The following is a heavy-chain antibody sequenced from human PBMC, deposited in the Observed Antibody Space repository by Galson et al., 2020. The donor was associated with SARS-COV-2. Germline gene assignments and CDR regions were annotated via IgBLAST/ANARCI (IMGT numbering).Heavy chain of an antibody. CDR3: AKTGGSFYDSSGFYVFDY. CDR1: GFTFSNYA. CDR2: ISGSGGTT. J-gene: IGHJ4*02. Sequence: GESLQISCAASGFTFSNYAISWVRQAPGKGLEWVSTISGSGGTTFYADSVKGRFTISRDYSKNTLYLQMDSLRAEDTAVYYCAKTGGSFYDSSGFYVFDYWGQVTLVTVSS. D-gene: IGHD3-22*01. V-gene: IGHV3-23*01.